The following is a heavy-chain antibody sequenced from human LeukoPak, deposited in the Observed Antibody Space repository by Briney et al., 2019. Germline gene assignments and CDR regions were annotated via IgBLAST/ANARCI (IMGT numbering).Heavy chain of an antibody. CDR1: GYTLTELS. CDR3: ATGYYDILTGYYTPYFDY. V-gene: IGHV1-24*01. D-gene: IGHD3-9*01. CDR2: FDPEDGET. J-gene: IGHJ4*02. Sequence: LGASVNVSCKVSGYTLTELSMHWVRQAPGKGLEWMGGFDPEDGETIYAQKFQGRVTMTEDTSTDTAYMELSSLRSEDTAVYYCATGYYDILTGYYTPYFDYWGQGTLVTVSS.